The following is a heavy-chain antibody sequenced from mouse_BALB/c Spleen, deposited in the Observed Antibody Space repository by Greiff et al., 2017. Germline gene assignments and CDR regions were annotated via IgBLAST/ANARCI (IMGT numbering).Heavy chain of an antibody. Sequence: QVQLQQPGAELVKPGASVKMSCKASGYTFTSYNMHWVKQTPGQGLEWIGAIYPGNGDTSYNQKFKGKATLTADKSSSTAYMQLSSLTSEDSAVYYCARELGRKAMDYWGQGTSVTVSS. J-gene: IGHJ4*01. D-gene: IGHD4-1*01. CDR1: GYTFTSYN. CDR3: ARELGRKAMDY. CDR2: IYPGNGDT. V-gene: IGHV1-12*01.